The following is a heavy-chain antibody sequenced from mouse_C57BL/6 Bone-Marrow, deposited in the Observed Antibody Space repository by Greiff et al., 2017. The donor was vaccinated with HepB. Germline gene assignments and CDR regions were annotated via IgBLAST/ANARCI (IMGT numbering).Heavy chain of an antibody. CDR2: IDPETGGT. CDR1: GYTFTDYE. D-gene: IGHD2-2*01. V-gene: IGHV1-15*01. CDR3: TRKEASLWLRRAWFAY. J-gene: IGHJ3*01. Sequence: QVQLKQSGAELVRPGASVTLSCKASGYTFTDYEMHWVKQTPVHGLEWIGAIDPETGGTAYNQKFKGKAILTADKSSSTAYMELRSLTSEDSAVYYCTRKEASLWLRRAWFAYWGQGTLVTVSA.